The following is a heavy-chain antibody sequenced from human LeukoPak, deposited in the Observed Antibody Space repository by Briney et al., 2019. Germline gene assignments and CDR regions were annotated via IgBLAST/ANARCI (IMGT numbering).Heavy chain of an antibody. CDR1: GFTFSSYA. CDR3: ARGADGVSSNSRGWFDP. CDR2: ISGNTGSI. Sequence: GGSLRLSCAASGFTFSSYAMSWVCQAPGKGLEWVSSISGNTGSIFYADSVRGRFTISRDNAKNSLYLQMNGLRAEDTAVYSCARGADGVSSNSRGWFDPWGQGTLVTVSS. D-gene: IGHD2-15*01. V-gene: IGHV3-21*01. J-gene: IGHJ5*02.